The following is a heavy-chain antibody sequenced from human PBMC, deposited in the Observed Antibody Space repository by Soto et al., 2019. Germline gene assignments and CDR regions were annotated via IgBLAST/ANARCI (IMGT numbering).Heavy chain of an antibody. J-gene: IGHJ5*02. V-gene: IGHV4-34*01. D-gene: IGHD2-15*01. CDR2: INHSGST. CDR3: ARVVVVVAAIWFDP. CDR1: GGSFSGYY. Sequence: PSETLSLTCAVYGGSFSGYYWSWIRQPPGKGLEWIGEINHSGSTNYNPSLKSRVTISVDTSKNQFSLKLSSVTAADTAVYYCARVVVVVAAIWFDPWGQGTLVTVSS.